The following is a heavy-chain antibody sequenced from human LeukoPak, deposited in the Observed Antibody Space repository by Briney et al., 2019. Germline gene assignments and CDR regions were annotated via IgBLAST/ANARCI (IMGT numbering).Heavy chain of an antibody. D-gene: IGHD2-2*01. CDR1: GFTFSSYW. CDR3: ARPYCSSTSCYVSVGWNYYYGMDV. Sequence: PGGSLRLSCAASGFTFSSYWMSWVRQAPGKGLEWVANIKQDVSEKYYVDSVKGRFTISRDNAKNSLYLQMNSLRAEDTAVYYCARPYCSSTSCYVSVGWNYYYGMDVWGKGTTVTVSS. CDR2: IKQDVSEK. V-gene: IGHV3-7*03. J-gene: IGHJ6*04.